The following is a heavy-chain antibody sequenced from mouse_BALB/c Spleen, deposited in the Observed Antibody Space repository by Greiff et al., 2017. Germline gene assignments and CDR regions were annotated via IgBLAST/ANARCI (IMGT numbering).Heavy chain of an antibody. CDR2: ISDGGSYT. D-gene: IGHD2-4*01. J-gene: IGHJ3*01. CDR3: ARDPTMITTGFAY. CDR1: GFTFSDYY. V-gene: IGHV5-4*02. Sequence: EVQGVESGGGLVKPGGSLKLSCAASGFTFSDYYMYWVRQTPEKRLEWVATISDGGSYTYYPDSVKGRFTISRDNAKNNLYLQMSSLKSEDTAMYYCARDPTMITTGFAYWGQGTLVTVSA.